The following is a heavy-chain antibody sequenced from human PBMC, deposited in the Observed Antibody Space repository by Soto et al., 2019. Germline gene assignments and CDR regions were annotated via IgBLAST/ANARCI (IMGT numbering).Heavy chain of an antibody. D-gene: IGHD3-3*01. CDR1: GYTLTELS. V-gene: IGHV1-24*01. CDR3: ARGYDFWSGYVGYYYYYMDV. CDR2: FDPEDGET. J-gene: IGHJ6*03. Sequence: ASVKVSCKVSGYTLTELSMHWVRQAPGKGLEWMGGFDPEDGETIYAQKFQGRVTMTEDTSTDTAYMELSSLRSEDTAVYYCARGYDFWSGYVGYYYYYMDVWDKGTTVTVSS.